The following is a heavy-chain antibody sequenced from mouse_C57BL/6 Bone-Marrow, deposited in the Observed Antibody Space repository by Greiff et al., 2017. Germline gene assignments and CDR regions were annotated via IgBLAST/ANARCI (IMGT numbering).Heavy chain of an antibody. V-gene: IGHV14-4*01. CDR2: IDPENGDT. CDR1: GFNIKDDY. J-gene: IGHJ1*03. CDR3: TTRGPEV. Sequence: EVQLQQSGAELVRPGASVKLSCTASGFNIKDDYMHWVKQRPEQGLEWIGWIDPENGDTEYASKFQGKATIPADTSSNTASLQLSSLTSEDSAVYYCTTRGPEVWGTGTTVTVSS.